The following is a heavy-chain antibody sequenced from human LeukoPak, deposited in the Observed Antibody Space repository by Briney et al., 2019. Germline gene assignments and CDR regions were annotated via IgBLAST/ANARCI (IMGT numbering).Heavy chain of an antibody. Sequence: SETLPLTCSVSDDSITMYYWTWIRQPPGKGLEWIGYVDHTGSTNFNPSLNGRVSISRDTTKNLFSLRLRSVTAADTAVYYCASNTGTVFDYWGQGALVTVSS. V-gene: IGHV4-59*01. CDR2: VDHTGST. J-gene: IGHJ4*02. CDR1: DDSITMYY. D-gene: IGHD7-27*01. CDR3: ASNTGTVFDY.